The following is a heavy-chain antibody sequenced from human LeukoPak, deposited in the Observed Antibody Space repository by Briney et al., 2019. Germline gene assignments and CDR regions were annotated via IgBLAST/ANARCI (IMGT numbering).Heavy chain of an antibody. J-gene: IGHJ6*03. V-gene: IGHV4-34*01. D-gene: IGHD6-19*01. CDR2: INHSGST. Sequence: PSETLSLTCAVYGGSFSGYYWSWIRQPPGKGLEWIGEINHSGSTNYNPSLKSRVTISVDTSKNQFSLKLSSVTAADTAVYYCAGNSGWYYYYYYYMDVWGKGTTVTVSS. CDR1: GGSFSGYY. CDR3: AGNSGWYYYYYYYMDV.